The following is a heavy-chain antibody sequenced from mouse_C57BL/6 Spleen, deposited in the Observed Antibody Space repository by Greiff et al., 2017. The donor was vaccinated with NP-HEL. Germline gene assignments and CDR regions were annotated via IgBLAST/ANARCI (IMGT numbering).Heavy chain of an antibody. D-gene: IGHD4-1*02. J-gene: IGHJ3*01. CDR2: LWRDGST. CDR1: GFSLTSYG. CDR3: DAQLGLAY. Sequence: QVQLKESGPGLVAPSQSLSITCTVSGFSLTSYGVHWVRQPPGKGLAWLVVLWRDGSTTFNSALKTRLSISKKNSKSQVILKMNSLQTDDTAMYYSDAQLGLAYWGQGTLVTVSA. V-gene: IGHV2-6*03.